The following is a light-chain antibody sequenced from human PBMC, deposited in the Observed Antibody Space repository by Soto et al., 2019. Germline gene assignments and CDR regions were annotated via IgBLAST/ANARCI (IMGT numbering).Light chain of an antibody. Sequence: QSALTQPASVSGSPGQSITISCTGTSNDIGGYNYVSWYQQHPGKAPKLIIYDFNSRPSGVSNRFSGSKSGNTASLTISGLQAEDEADCYCISYTSSNTRIFGGGTKVTVL. J-gene: IGLJ2*01. V-gene: IGLV2-14*03. CDR3: ISYTSSNTRI. CDR2: DFN. CDR1: SNDIGGYNY.